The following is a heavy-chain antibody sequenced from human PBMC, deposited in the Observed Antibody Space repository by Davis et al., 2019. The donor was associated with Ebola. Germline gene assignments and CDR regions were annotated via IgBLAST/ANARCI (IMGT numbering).Heavy chain of an antibody. D-gene: IGHD5-24*01. CDR2: INSDGSST. V-gene: IGHV3-74*01. CDR3: AKDRRGYNSAADY. J-gene: IGHJ4*02. Sequence: HTGGSLRLSCAASGFTFSSYWMHWVRHAPGKGLVWVSRINSDGSSTSYADSVKGRFTISRDNAKNTLYLQMNSLRADDTAVYYCAKDRRGYNSAADYWGQGTLVTVSS. CDR1: GFTFSSYW.